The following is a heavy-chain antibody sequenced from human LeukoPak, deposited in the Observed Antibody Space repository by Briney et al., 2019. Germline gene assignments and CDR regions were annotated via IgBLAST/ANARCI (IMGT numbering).Heavy chain of an antibody. Sequence: SQTLSLTCTVSGGSISSGDYYWSWIRQPPGKGLEWIGYICYSGSTYYNPSLKSRVTISVDTSKNQFSLKLSSVTAADTAVYYCARSSLVGATPPDSWGQGTLVTVSS. V-gene: IGHV4-30-4*01. J-gene: IGHJ5*01. D-gene: IGHD1-26*01. CDR1: GGSISSGDYY. CDR2: ICYSGST. CDR3: ARSSLVGATPPDS.